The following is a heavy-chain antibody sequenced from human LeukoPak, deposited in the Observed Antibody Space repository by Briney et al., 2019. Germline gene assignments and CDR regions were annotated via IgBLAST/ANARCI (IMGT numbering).Heavy chain of an antibody. CDR1: GYTFTGYY. J-gene: IGHJ4*02. Sequence: ASVKVSCKASGYTFTGYYMHWVRQAPGQGLEWMGWINPNSGGTNYAQKFQGRVTMTRDTSISTAYMELSRLRSDDTAVYYCARSPAVAAGLLNWGQGTLVTVSS. CDR3: ARSPAVAAGLLN. V-gene: IGHV1-2*02. D-gene: IGHD6-13*01. CDR2: INPNSGGT.